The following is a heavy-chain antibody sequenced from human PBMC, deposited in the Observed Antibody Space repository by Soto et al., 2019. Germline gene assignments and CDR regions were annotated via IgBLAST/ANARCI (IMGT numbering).Heavy chain of an antibody. Sequence: GGSLRLSCAASGFTFSNYAMSWVRQAPGKGLEWVSAVSGSADTTYYADSVKGRFTISRDNSKNTLYLQMNSLRAEDTAVYYCAKEKGLVDPMDVWGQGTTVTVS. J-gene: IGHJ6*02. CDR2: VSGSADTT. D-gene: IGHD3-9*01. CDR1: GFTFSNYA. V-gene: IGHV3-23*01. CDR3: AKEKGLVDPMDV.